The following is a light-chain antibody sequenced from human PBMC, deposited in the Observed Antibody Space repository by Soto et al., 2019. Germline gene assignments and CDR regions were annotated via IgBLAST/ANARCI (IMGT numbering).Light chain of an antibody. J-gene: IGKJ1*01. CDR2: DAS. Sequence: DIQMTQSPSTLSASVGDRVTITCRASQRVGTWLAWYQQKPGRAPNLLIYDASSLESGVPSRFSGSGSGTEFTLTISSLQPDDFATYYCQQYNAYAWTFGQGTKVDIK. CDR3: QQYNAYAWT. CDR1: QRVGTW. V-gene: IGKV1-5*01.